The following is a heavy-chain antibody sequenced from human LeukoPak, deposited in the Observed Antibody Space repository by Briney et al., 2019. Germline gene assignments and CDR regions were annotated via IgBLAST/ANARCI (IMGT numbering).Heavy chain of an antibody. D-gene: IGHD7-27*01. CDR1: GFTFSGYG. CDR2: IRYDSSNK. Sequence: GGSLRLSCAASGFTFSGYGMHWVRQAPGKGLEWVAFIRYDSSNKYYADSVEGRFTISRDNSKNTLFLQMDSLRAEDTAVYYCAKDLTGGSYWGQGTLVTVSS. CDR3: AKDLTGGSY. V-gene: IGHV3-30*02. J-gene: IGHJ4*02.